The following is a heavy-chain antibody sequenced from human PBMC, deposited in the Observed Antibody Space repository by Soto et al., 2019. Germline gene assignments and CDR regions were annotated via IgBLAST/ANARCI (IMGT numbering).Heavy chain of an antibody. CDR1: GFTFSSYG. D-gene: IGHD1-20*01. Sequence: GGSLSLSWGAPGFTFSSYGMNWVRQAPGKGLEWVAVISNDGINGYYADSVKGRFTISRDNSKNTLYLQMNSLRAEDTAVYYCAKDGHITGNYYYYYGMDVWGQGTTVTVSS. J-gene: IGHJ6*02. V-gene: IGHV3-30*18. CDR3: AKDGHITGNYYYYYGMDV. CDR2: ISNDGING.